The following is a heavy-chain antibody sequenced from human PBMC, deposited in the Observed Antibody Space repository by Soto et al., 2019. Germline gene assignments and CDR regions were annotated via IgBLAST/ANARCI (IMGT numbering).Heavy chain of an antibody. J-gene: IGHJ6*02. D-gene: IGHD1-1*01. Sequence: LRLSCAASGFTFSIYAVAWVRQAPGKGLEWVSVIYSGGSTYYADSVKGRFTISRDNSKNTLYLQMNSLRAEDAAVYYCARGYAPKFYYYYYGMDVWGQGTTVTVSS. CDR1: GFTFSIYA. V-gene: IGHV3-53*01. CDR2: IYSGGST. CDR3: ARGYAPKFYYYYYGMDV.